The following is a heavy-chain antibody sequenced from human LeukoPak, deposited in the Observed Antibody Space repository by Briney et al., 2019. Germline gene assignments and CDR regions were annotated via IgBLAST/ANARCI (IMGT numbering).Heavy chain of an antibody. CDR1: GFTFSSYA. Sequence: GGSLRLSCAASGFTFSSYAMSWVRQAPGKGLEWVSAINSGGSTYYADSVKGRFTISRDNSKNTLYLQMNSLRAEDTAVYYCAKDDRSGGNAGRSEYWGQGTLVTVSS. D-gene: IGHD4-23*01. V-gene: IGHV3-23*01. CDR2: INSGGST. CDR3: AKDDRSGGNAGRSEY. J-gene: IGHJ4*02.